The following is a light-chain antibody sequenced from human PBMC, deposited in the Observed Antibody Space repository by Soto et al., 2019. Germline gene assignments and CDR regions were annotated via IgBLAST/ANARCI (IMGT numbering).Light chain of an antibody. CDR3: QHYNSYSGA. Sequence: DIQMTQSPSTLSGSVGDRVTITCRASQTISSWLAWYQQKPGKDPKLLIYKASTLKSGVPSRFSGSGSGTEFTLTISSLQPDDFATYYCQHYNSYSGAFGQGTKVDIK. V-gene: IGKV1-5*03. CDR2: KAS. CDR1: QTISSW. J-gene: IGKJ1*01.